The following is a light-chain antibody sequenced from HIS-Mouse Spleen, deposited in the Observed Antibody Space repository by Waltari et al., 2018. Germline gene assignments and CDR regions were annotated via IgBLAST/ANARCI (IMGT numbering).Light chain of an antibody. Sequence: QSALTQPASVSGSPGQSITISCTGTSSDVGGYNYVSWYQQHPGKASKPMIYDVSNRPPGVLSRCSGSKSGNTASLTISGLQAEEEADYYCSSYTSSSTLVFGTGTKVTVL. CDR2: DVS. J-gene: IGLJ1*01. V-gene: IGLV2-14*03. CDR1: SSDVGGYNY. CDR3: SSYTSSSTLV.